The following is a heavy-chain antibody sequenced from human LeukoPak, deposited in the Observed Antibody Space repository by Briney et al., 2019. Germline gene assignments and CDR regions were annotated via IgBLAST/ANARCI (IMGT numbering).Heavy chain of an antibody. CDR2: INPNSGGT. Sequence: GASVKVSCKASGYTFTGYYMHWVRQAPGQGLEWMGWINPNSGGTNYAQKFQGRVTMTRDTSISTAYMELRSLRSDDTAVYYCARDYRAVAGEFDYWGQGTLVTVSS. J-gene: IGHJ4*02. D-gene: IGHD6-19*01. CDR3: ARDYRAVAGEFDY. V-gene: IGHV1-2*02. CDR1: GYTFTGYY.